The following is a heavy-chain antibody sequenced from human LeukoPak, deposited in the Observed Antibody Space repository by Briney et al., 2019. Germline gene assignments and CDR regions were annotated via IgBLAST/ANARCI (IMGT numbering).Heavy chain of an antibody. CDR2: TYYRSKWYF. CDR3: SLARSEYHYGMDV. Sequence: SQTLSLTCAISGDSVSSISVAWDWIRQSPSRGLEWLGRTYYRSKWYFEYAVSVKSRINISPDTSKNQFSLQLTSVTPEDTAVYYCSLARSEYHYGMDVWGQGTTVTVSS. CDR1: GDSVSSISVA. J-gene: IGHJ6*02. V-gene: IGHV6-1*01.